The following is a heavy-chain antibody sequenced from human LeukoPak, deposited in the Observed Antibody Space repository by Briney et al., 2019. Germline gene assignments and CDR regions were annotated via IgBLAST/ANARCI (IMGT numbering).Heavy chain of an antibody. V-gene: IGHV3-30-3*01. CDR2: TSYDGSNK. J-gene: IGHJ4*02. CDR1: GFTFNTYT. Sequence: GGSLRLSCAASGFTFNTYTMNWVRQAPGKGLEWVAVTSYDGSNKYYADSVKGRFTISRDNSKNTLYLQMNSLRAEDTAVYYCARDGDSYYFDYWGQGTLVTVSS. D-gene: IGHD2-21*02. CDR3: ARDGDSYYFDY.